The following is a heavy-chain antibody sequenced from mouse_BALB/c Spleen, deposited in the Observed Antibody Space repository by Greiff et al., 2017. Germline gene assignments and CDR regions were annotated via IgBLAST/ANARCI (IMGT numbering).Heavy chain of an antibody. CDR3: TRSTMITGFDY. CDR2: INPSNGGT. J-gene: IGHJ2*01. Sequence: VKLMESGAELVKPGASVKLSCKASGYTFTSYYMYWVKQRPGQGLEWIGEINPSNGGTNFNEKFKSKATLTVDKSSSTAYMQLSSLTSEDSAVYYCTRSTMITGFDYWGQGTTLTVSS. V-gene: IGHV1S81*02. CDR1: GYTFTSYY. D-gene: IGHD2-4*01.